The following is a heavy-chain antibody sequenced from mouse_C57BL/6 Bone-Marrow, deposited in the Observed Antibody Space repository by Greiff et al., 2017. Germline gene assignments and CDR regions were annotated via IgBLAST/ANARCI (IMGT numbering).Heavy chain of an antibody. CDR3: AREGFITTVVAPRFAY. CDR1: GYTFTSYW. D-gene: IGHD1-1*01. V-gene: IGHV1-59*01. Sequence: QVQLKQPGAELVRPGTSVKLSCKASGYTFTSYWMHWVKQRPGQGLEWIGVIDPSDSYTNYNQKFKGKATLTVDTSSSTAYMQLSSLTSEGSAVYYCAREGFITTVVAPRFAYWGQGTLVTVSA. CDR2: IDPSDSYT. J-gene: IGHJ3*01.